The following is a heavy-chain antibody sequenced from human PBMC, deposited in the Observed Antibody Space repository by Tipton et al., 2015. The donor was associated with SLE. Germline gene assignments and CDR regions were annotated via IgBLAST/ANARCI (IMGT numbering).Heavy chain of an antibody. V-gene: IGHV4-59*01. D-gene: IGHD6-13*01. CDR3: ARDGGAAAESYNYYMDV. Sequence: TLSLTCTVSGGSIFSYYWSWIRQPPGKGLEWIGYIYFSGSTNYNPSLRSRVTMSIDTSNNQFSLKLSSVTAADTAVYFCARDGGAAAESYNYYMDVWGRGTTVTVS. J-gene: IGHJ6*03. CDR1: GGSIFSYY. CDR2: IYFSGST.